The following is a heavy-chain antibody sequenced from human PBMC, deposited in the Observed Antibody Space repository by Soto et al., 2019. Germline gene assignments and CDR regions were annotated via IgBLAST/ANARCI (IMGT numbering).Heavy chain of an antibody. Sequence: GASVKVSCKASGGTFSSYAISWLRQAPGQGLEWMGGIIPIFGTANYAQKFQGRVTITADESTSTAYMELSSLRSEDTAVYYCAMTTMSFFDYWGQGTLVTVSS. V-gene: IGHV1-69*13. J-gene: IGHJ4*02. D-gene: IGHD4-4*01. CDR3: AMTTMSFFDY. CDR2: IIPIFGTA. CDR1: GGTFSSYA.